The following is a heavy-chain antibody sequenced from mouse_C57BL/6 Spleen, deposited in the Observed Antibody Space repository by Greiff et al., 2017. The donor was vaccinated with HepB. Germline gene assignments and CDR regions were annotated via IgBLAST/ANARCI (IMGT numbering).Heavy chain of an antibody. CDR3: ARRDGYWFAY. CDR2: IDPSDSET. D-gene: IGHD2-3*01. Sequence: QVQLQQPGAELVRPGSSVKLSCKASGYTFTSYWMHWVKQRPIQGLEWIGNIDPSDSETHYNQKFKDKATLTVDKSTSTAYMQLSSLTSEDSAVYYCARRDGYWFAYWGQGTLVTVSA. J-gene: IGHJ3*01. V-gene: IGHV1-52*01. CDR1: GYTFTSYW.